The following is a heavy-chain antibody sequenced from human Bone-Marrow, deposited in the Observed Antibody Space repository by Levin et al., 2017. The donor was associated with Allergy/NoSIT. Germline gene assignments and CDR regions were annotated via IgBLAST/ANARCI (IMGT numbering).Heavy chain of an antibody. Sequence: SCAASGFPFSNYAMTWVRQAPGKGLEWVSVISGTGGRTFYADSVRDRFTISRDNSQNTLYLHINRLRVEDTAVYYCAKSLSIRYFLDDWGQGTLVIVSS. CDR2: ISGTGGRT. V-gene: IGHV3-23*01. CDR1: GFPFSNYA. D-gene: IGHD2/OR15-2a*01. J-gene: IGHJ4*03. CDR3: AKSLSIRYFLDD.